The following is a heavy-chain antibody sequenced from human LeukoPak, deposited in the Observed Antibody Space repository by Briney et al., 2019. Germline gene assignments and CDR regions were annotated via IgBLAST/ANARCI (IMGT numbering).Heavy chain of an antibody. CDR1: GYMFTRYY. Sequence: ASVKVSCKASGYMFTRYYIHWVRQARGQGLEWVGIINPSGDIPIYAQRFEGRVSMTRDTAINTVYLELNSLTSEDTGVYFCARDGDGFNYWGQGTLVTVSS. J-gene: IGHJ4*02. V-gene: IGHV1-46*01. CDR3: ARDGDGFNY. D-gene: IGHD5-24*01. CDR2: INPSGDIP.